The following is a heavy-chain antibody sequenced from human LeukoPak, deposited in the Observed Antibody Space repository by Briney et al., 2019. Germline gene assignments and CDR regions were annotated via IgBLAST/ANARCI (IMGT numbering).Heavy chain of an antibody. CDR1: GGSISGYY. CDR2: IYYSGST. V-gene: IGHV4-59*01. CDR3: ARATTKGSVFDY. Sequence: SETLSLTCTVSGGSISGYYWSWMRQPPRKGLEWIGHIYYSGSTNYNPSLKSRVTISVDTSKNQFSLKLSSVTAADTAVYYCARATTKGSVFDYWGQGTLVTVSS. J-gene: IGHJ4*02. D-gene: IGHD1-26*01.